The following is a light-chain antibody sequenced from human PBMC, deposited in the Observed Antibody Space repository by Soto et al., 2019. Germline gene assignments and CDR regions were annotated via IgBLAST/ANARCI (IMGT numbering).Light chain of an antibody. CDR1: ESVSNDF. CDR3: QQYGSSPPRT. Sequence: IVLTQSPGLLSLSPGDRATLSCRASESVSNDFLAWYQQKPGQAPRLLIYGASAKATDVPDRFSGSGSGGDFTLTISRLEPEDFAVYYCQQYGSSPPRTFGQGTTVDMK. CDR2: GAS. V-gene: IGKV3-20*01. J-gene: IGKJ1*01.